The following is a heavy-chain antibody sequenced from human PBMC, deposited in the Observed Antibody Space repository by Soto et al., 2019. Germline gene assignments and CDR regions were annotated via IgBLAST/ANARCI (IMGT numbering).Heavy chain of an antibody. Sequence: PGGSLRLSCAASGFTFSSYAMSWVRQAPGKGLEWVSAISGSGGSTYYADSVKGRFTISRDNSKNTLYLQMNSLRAEDTAVYYCAKDPGKAYYYDSSGYYRQYYYGMDVWGQGTTVTVSS. D-gene: IGHD3-22*01. V-gene: IGHV3-23*01. J-gene: IGHJ6*02. CDR3: AKDPGKAYYYDSSGYYRQYYYGMDV. CDR1: GFTFSSYA. CDR2: ISGSGGST.